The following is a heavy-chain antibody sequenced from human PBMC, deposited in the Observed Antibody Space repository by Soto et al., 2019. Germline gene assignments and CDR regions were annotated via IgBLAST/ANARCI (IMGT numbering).Heavy chain of an antibody. J-gene: IGHJ4*02. CDR3: ARGSGVVVTD. CDR1: GYTFTSYA. V-gene: IGHV1-3*05. Sequence: QVQLVQSGAEEKKPGASVKVSCKASGYTFTSYAMHWVRQAPGQRLEWMGWINAGNGNTKDSQKFQGRVTITTDTSASTAYMELSSLRSEDTAVYYCARGSGVVVTDWGQGTLVTVSS. CDR2: INAGNGNT. D-gene: IGHD2-2*01.